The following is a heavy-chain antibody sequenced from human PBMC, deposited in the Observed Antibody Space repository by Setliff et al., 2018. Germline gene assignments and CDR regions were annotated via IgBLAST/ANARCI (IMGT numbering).Heavy chain of an antibody. J-gene: IGHJ4*02. CDR2: INHSGTT. CDR1: GGTFSDYY. V-gene: IGHV4-34*01. CDR3: ARYTPKLPELGIYGWFDY. D-gene: IGHD7-27*01. Sequence: SETLSLTCTAYGGTFSDYYWTWIRQPPGKGLEWIGEINHSGTTNYNPSLKSRVTISVDTSKNHFSLKLTSVTAADTAAYYCARYTPKLPELGIYGWFDYWGQGTPGTVPQ.